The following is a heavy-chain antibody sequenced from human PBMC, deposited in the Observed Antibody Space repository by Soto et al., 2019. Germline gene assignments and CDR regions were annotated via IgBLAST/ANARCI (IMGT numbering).Heavy chain of an antibody. CDR1: GGSVSSGSYY. J-gene: IGHJ4*02. CDR3: AGYYSNYGARLDY. CDR2: INHSGST. V-gene: IGHV4-61*01. Sequence: SETLSLTCTVSGGSVSSGSYYWSWIRQPPGKGLEWIGEINHSGSTNYNPSLKSRVTISVDTSKNQFSLKLSSVTAADTAVYYCAGYYSNYGARLDYWGQGALVTVSS. D-gene: IGHD4-4*01.